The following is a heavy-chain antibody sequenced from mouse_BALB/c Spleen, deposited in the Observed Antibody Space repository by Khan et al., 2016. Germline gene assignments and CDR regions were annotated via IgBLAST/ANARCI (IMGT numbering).Heavy chain of an antibody. V-gene: IGHV9-3-1*01. CDR2: INTYTGEP. J-gene: IGHJ1*01. Sequence: QIQLVQSGPELKKPGETVKISCKASGYTFTNYGMNWVKQAPGKGLKWMGWINTYTGEPTYADDFKGRFAFSLETSASTAYLQINDLKNEDTATYFCARGKVRRGYFDVWGAGTTVTVPS. CDR3: ARGKVRRGYFDV. CDR1: GYTFTNYG. D-gene: IGHD2-14*01.